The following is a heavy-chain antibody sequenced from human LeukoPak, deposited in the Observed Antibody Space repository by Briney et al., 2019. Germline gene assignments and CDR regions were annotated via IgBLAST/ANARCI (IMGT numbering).Heavy chain of an antibody. Sequence: GGSLRLSCAASEFTFSSYNMNWVRQAPGKGLEWVSCISGSGKYIYYADSVKGRFTISRDNAKNSLYLQMNSLRAEDTAVYYCGWLYGSGRGHWGQGTLVTVSS. V-gene: IGHV3-21*01. CDR1: EFTFSSYN. CDR3: GWLYGSGRGH. D-gene: IGHD3-10*01. J-gene: IGHJ4*02. CDR2: ISGSGKYI.